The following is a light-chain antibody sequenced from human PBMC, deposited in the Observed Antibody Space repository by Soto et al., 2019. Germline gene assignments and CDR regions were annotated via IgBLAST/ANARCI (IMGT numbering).Light chain of an antibody. J-gene: IGLJ2*01. Sequence: QSALTQRASVSGSPGQSITISCTGTSSDVGAYNYVSWYQHHPGKAPKLMIYDVSDRPSGVSNRFSGSKSGNTASLTISGLQAEDEADYYCSSYTSSSTLAFGGGTKVTVL. CDR1: SSDVGAYNY. CDR3: SSYTSSSTLA. CDR2: DVS. V-gene: IGLV2-14*03.